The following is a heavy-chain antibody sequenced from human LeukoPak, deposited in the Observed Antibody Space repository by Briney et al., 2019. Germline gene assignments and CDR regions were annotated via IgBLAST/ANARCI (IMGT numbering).Heavy chain of an antibody. J-gene: IGHJ4*02. D-gene: IGHD1/OR15-1a*01. CDR3: TRVERNSLDC. V-gene: IGHV3-23*01. Sequence: GGSLRLSCAASGFTFSNYVMSWVRQAPGKGLEWVSGISDAGGSTYYAGSVKGRFTISRDNSENTLYLQMNSLGADDTAVYYCTRVERNSLDCWGQGTLVTVSS. CDR2: ISDAGGST. CDR1: GFTFSNYV.